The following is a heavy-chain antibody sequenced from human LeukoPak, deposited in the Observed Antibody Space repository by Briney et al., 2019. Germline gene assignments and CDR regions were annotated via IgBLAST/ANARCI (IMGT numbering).Heavy chain of an antibody. V-gene: IGHV1-3*01. CDR3: ARVLWFGHLYNWFDP. Sequence: GASVNVSCKASGYTFTDYDIHWVRQAPGQRLEWMGWISGGGGTGIYSQNFQDRVTITWDTSATTAYMELNSLRSEDTAVYYCARVLWFGHLYNWFDPWGQGTLVTVSS. CDR1: GYTFTDYD. CDR2: ISGGGGTG. D-gene: IGHD3-10*01. J-gene: IGHJ5*02.